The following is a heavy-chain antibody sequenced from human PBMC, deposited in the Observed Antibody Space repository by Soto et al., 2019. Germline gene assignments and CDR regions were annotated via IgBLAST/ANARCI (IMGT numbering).Heavy chain of an antibody. CDR2: ISGSGFKK. Sequence: GWSLRLSCAASGFIFENFGMSWVRQAPGKGLEWISSISGSGFKKYYADSVKGRFTISRDNSKSTVYLELNDLSAEDTAVYHCAKNQGVELVPLATVDWFDPWGQGSVVTVSS. CDR1: GFIFENFG. J-gene: IGHJ5*02. D-gene: IGHD1-26*01. CDR3: AKNQGVELVPLATVDWFDP. V-gene: IGHV3-23*01.